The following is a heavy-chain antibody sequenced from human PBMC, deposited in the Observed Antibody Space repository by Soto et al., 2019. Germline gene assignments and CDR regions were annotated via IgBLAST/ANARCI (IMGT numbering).Heavy chain of an antibody. CDR2: FDPEDGET. J-gene: IGHJ6*02. CDR3: ATSAPVAVADHGEYYYYGMDV. CDR1: GYTLTELF. Sequence: QVQLVQSGAEVKKPGASVKVSCKVSGYTLTELFMHWVRQAPGKGLEWMGGFDPEDGETIYAQKFQGRVTMTEDTSTDTAYMELSSLRSEDTAVYYCATSAPVAVADHGEYYYYGMDVWGQGTTVTVSS. V-gene: IGHV1-24*01. D-gene: IGHD6-19*01.